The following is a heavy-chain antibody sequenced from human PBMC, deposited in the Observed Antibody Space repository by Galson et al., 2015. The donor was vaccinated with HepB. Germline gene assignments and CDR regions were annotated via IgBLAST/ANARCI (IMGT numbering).Heavy chain of an antibody. J-gene: IGHJ4*01. CDR3: GRDERRCGSSILSCYPSDD. CDR1: GFIFSGYA. Sequence: SLRLSCAGSGFIFSGYAMNWVRQAPGKGLEWVAAISRTTSYLYYEESVIGRFTISRDNAKDSVYLQMNSRRADDTAVYYCGRDERRCGSSILSCYPSDDWGQGTLVTVSP. V-gene: IGHV3-21*01. D-gene: IGHD2-2*01. CDR2: ISRTTSYL.